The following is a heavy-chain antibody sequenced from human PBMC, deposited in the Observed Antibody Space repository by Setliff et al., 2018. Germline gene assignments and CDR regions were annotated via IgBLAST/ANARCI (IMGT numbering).Heavy chain of an antibody. CDR2: ISPSNGDT. J-gene: IGHJ4*02. Sequence: ASVKVSCRASGYTFTGNSIHWVRQAPGQGLEWVAIISPSNGDTRYVPKFQGRVTMTRDMSTSTVHMELSSLISEDTAVYYCARALRGTYSIDYWGQGTLVTVSS. V-gene: IGHV1-46*01. CDR1: GYTFTGNS. CDR3: ARALRGTYSIDY. D-gene: IGHD1-26*01.